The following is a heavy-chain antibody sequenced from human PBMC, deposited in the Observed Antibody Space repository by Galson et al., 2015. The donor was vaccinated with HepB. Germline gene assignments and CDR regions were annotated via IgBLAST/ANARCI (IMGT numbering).Heavy chain of an antibody. J-gene: IGHJ4*02. D-gene: IGHD6-13*01. CDR1: GFTFSSYW. CDR2: IKQDGSEK. V-gene: IGHV3-7*03. CDR3: ARVGQGIAAADIDY. Sequence: SLRLSCAASGFTFSSYWMSWVRQAPGKGLEWVANIKQDGSEKYYVDSVKGRFTISRDNAKNSLYLQMNSLRAEDTAVYYCARVGQGIAAADIDYWGQGTLVTVSS.